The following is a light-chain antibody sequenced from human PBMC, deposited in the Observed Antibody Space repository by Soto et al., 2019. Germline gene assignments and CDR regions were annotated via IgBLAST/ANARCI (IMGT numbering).Light chain of an antibody. CDR3: MQALQTPWA. V-gene: IGKV2-28*01. J-gene: IGKJ1*01. CDR2: LGS. CDR1: QSLLHSNGYNY. Sequence: DIVMTQSPLSLPVTPGEPASISCRSSQSLLHSNGYNYLDWYLQKPGQSPQLLIYLGSNRASGVPDRFSGSGSGTDCTLKISRVEAEDVGVYYCMQALQTPWAFGQGTKVKIK.